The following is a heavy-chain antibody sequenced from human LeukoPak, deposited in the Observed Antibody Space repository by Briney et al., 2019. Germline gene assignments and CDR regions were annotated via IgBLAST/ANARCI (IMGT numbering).Heavy chain of an antibody. CDR1: GFTFSSYA. D-gene: IGHD3-10*01. CDR2: ISYDGSNK. J-gene: IGHJ4*02. Sequence: GRSLRLSCAASGFTFSSYAMHWVRQAPGKGLEWVAVISYDGSNKYYADSVKGRFTISRDNSKNTLYLQMNSLRAEDTAVYYCARVLDWFGGLSDLFKNYFDYWGQGTLVTVSS. V-gene: IGHV3-30*04. CDR3: ARVLDWFGGLSDLFKNYFDY.